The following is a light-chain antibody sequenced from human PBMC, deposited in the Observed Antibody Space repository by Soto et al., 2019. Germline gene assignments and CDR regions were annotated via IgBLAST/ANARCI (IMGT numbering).Light chain of an antibody. V-gene: IGKV1-39*01. Sequence: DIQLTQSPSSLSASVGDRVAITCRASQSISSYLNWYQHKPGKAPKLLIFSASNLQSGVPSRFSGSGSGTDFTLTISSLQSEDFAIYFCQESYSSLFTFGPGTKVDVK. J-gene: IGKJ3*01. CDR3: QESYSSLFT. CDR2: SAS. CDR1: QSISSY.